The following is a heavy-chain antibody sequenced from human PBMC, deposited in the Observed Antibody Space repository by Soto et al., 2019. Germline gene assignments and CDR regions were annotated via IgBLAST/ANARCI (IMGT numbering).Heavy chain of an antibody. CDR3: ARILIVVVPAAMDAYDI. D-gene: IGHD2-2*01. CDR1: GYSFTSYW. Sequence: GESLKISCKGSGYSFTSYWIGWVRQMPGKGLEWMGIIYPGDSDTRYSPSFQGQVTISADKSISTAYLQWSSLKASDTAMYYCARILIVVVPAAMDAYDIWGQGTMVTVSS. V-gene: IGHV5-51*01. CDR2: IYPGDSDT. J-gene: IGHJ3*02.